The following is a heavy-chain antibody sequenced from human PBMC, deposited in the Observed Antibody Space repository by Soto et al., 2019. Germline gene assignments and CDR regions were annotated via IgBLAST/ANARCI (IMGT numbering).Heavy chain of an antibody. D-gene: IGHD1-26*01. V-gene: IGHV1-18*01. Sequence: QVQLVQSGAEVKKPGASVKVSCKASGYTFTSYGISWVRQAPGQGLEWMGWISAYNGNTNYAQKLQGRVTMTTDTSPSTAYMELRSLRYDDTAVYYCARDREWELLRFDAFDIWGQGTMVTVSS. CDR2: ISAYNGNT. J-gene: IGHJ3*02. CDR1: GYTFTSYG. CDR3: ARDREWELLRFDAFDI.